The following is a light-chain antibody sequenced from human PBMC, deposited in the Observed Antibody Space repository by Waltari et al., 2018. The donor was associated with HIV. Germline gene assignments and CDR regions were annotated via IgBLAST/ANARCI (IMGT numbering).Light chain of an antibody. V-gene: IGKV3-20*01. Sequence: EIVLTQSPGTLSLSPGERATLSCRASQIITNNFLAWYQHQSGQAPRLLIAAASSRATGIPDRFSGSGSGTDFSLTSSRLEPEDFALYYCQQYSSSPLSFGGGTRVEIK. J-gene: IGKJ4*01. CDR1: QIITNNF. CDR2: AAS. CDR3: QQYSSSPLS.